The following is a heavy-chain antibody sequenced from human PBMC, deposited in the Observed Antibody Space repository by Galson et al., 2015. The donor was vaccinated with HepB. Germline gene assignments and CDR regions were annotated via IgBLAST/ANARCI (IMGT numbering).Heavy chain of an antibody. V-gene: IGHV1-46*01. J-gene: IGHJ5*02. Sequence: SVKVSCKASGYMFTSYYMHWVRQAPGRGLEWMGIINPSNSSTIYAQKFQGRVTMTRDTSTGTVYMELSRLTSEDTAVYYCARVRYFDWSPNWFDPWGQGTLVTVSS. D-gene: IGHD3-9*01. CDR3: ARVRYFDWSPNWFDP. CDR1: GYMFTSYY. CDR2: INPSNSST.